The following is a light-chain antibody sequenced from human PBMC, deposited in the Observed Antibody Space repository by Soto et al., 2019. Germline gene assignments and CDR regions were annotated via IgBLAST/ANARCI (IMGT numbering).Light chain of an antibody. CDR3: QQANTFPPWT. CDR2: AAS. J-gene: IGKJ1*01. V-gene: IGKV1-12*01. Sequence: DIQMTQSPSSVSASVGDRVSITCRASQNINNWLAWYQQKPGKAPKLLIYAASTLQRGVPSRFSGSGSRTDYTLTISSLQPEDFATYYCQQANTFPPWTFGQGTKVGVK. CDR1: QNINNW.